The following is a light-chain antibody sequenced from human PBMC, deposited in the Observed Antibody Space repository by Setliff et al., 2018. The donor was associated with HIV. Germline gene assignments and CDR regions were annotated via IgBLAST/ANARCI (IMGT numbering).Light chain of an antibody. Sequence: AVLTQPASLSASPGASASLTCTLRSGINVGTYRIYWYQQKPGSPPQYLLRYKSDSDKQQGSGVPSRFSGSKDASANAGILLISGLQSEDEADYYCMIWHSSAYVFGTGTK. CDR2: YKSDSDK. CDR1: SGINVGTYR. J-gene: IGLJ1*01. V-gene: IGLV5-45*01. CDR3: MIWHSSAYV.